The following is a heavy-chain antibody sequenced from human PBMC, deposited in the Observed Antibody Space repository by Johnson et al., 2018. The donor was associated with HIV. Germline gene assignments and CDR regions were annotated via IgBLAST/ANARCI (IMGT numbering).Heavy chain of an antibody. D-gene: IGHD2-21*02. CDR1: GFTFSSYG. J-gene: IGHJ3*02. Sequence: QVQLVESGGGVVQPGGSPRLSCAASGFTFSSYGMHWVRQAPGKGLEWVAFIRYDGSNKYYADSVKGRFTISRDNSKNTLYLQMNSLRAEDTAVYYCAKDWDVVVTADDAFDIWGQGTMVTVSS. V-gene: IGHV3-30*02. CDR3: AKDWDVVVTADDAFDI. CDR2: IRYDGSNK.